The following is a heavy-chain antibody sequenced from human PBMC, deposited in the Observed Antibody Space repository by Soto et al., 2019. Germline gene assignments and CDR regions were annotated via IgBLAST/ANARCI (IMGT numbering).Heavy chain of an antibody. J-gene: IGHJ4*02. CDR3: ASASSSSLDLIDY. Sequence: SETLSLTCTVSGASISSNNYCWGWIRQPPGKGLEWIGTFYYSGSTFYNPSLKSRVTISVDTSKNQFSLKLRSVTAADTAVCYCASASSSSLDLIDYWGQGTLVTVLL. CDR1: GASISSNNYC. V-gene: IGHV4-39*01. CDR2: FYYSGST. D-gene: IGHD6-6*01.